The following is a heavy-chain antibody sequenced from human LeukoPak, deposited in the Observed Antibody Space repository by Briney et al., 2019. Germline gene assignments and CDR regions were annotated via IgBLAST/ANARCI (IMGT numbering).Heavy chain of an antibody. CDR2: ISGSGGST. V-gene: IGHV3-23*01. J-gene: IGHJ3*02. Sequence: GGSLRLSCAASGFTFSSYAMSWVRQAPGKGLEWVSAISGSGGSTYYADSVKGRFTISRDNSKNTLYLQMNSLRAEDTAVYYCAKDDGAGYCSGGSCYPTGGAFDIWGQGTMVTVSS. CDR3: AKDDGAGYCSGGSCYPTGGAFDI. CDR1: GFTFSSYA. D-gene: IGHD2-15*01.